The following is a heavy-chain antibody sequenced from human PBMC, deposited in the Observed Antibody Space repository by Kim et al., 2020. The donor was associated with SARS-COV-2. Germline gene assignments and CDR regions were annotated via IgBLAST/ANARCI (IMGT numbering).Heavy chain of an antibody. CDR3: ARGVAGSVDGY. D-gene: IGHD3-10*01. V-gene: IGHV4-4*07. CDR2: IYGDGGT. J-gene: IGHJ4*02. CDR1: GDSVRSYY. Sequence: SETLSLTCTVSGDSVRSYYWSWIRQPAGKGLEWIGRIYGDGGTTYNPSLDRRVTMSLDTSKNQISLRLDSVTAADTAIYYCARGVAGSVDGYWGPGILVT.